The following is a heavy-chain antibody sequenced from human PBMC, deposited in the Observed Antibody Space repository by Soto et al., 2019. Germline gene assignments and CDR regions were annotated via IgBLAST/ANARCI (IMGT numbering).Heavy chain of an antibody. CDR1: GGSFSGHY. Sequence: SETLSLTCAVYGGSFSGHYWSWIRQPPGKGLEWIGRIYYSGSTYYNPSLKSRVTISVDTSKNQFSLKLSSVTAADTAVYYCARHIDYWGQGTLVTVSS. J-gene: IGHJ4*02. CDR2: IYYSGST. CDR3: ARHIDY. V-gene: IGHV4-34*01.